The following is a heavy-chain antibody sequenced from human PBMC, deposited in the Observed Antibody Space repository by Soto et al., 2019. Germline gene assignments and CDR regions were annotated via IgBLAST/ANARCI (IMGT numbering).Heavy chain of an antibody. Sequence: SETLSLTCAVYCGSFSGYYWNWIRQPPGKGLEWIGEINHSGSTNYNPSLESRVTISVDTSKNQFSLKLRSVTAADTAVYYCARGMTTVTTLDYWGQGTLVTVSS. CDR2: INHSGST. V-gene: IGHV4-34*01. D-gene: IGHD4-4*01. CDR3: ARGMTTVTTLDY. CDR1: CGSFSGYY. J-gene: IGHJ4*02.